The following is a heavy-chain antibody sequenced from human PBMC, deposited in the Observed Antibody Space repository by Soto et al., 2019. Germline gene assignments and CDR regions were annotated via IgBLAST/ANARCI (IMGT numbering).Heavy chain of an antibody. CDR1: ADSLTGYS. D-gene: IGHD3-3*01. CDR3: ARKLEGSVRLVEWLSYMRFDP. CDR2: INFQGTT. V-gene: IGHV4-34*01. Sequence: SETLSLTCGVRADSLTGYSWSWIRQPPGKGLEWIGEINFQGTTNYHPSLRSRLSMSVDMSKSQISLNMSSVTAADTALYFCARKLEGSVRLVEWLSYMRFDPWGPGTLVTVSS. J-gene: IGHJ5*02.